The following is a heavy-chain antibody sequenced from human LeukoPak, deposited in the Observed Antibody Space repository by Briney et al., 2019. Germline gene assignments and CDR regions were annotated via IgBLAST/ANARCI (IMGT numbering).Heavy chain of an antibody. CDR1: GFTFSSYS. CDR3: AKVLSSSWYYFDY. D-gene: IGHD6-13*01. V-gene: IGHV3-48*04. J-gene: IGHJ4*02. CDR2: ISSSSETI. Sequence: GGSLRLSCAASGFTFSSYSMNWVRQAPGKGLEWVSYISSSSETIFYADSVRGRFTISRDNAKNSLYLQMNSLRAEDTAVYYCAKVLSSSWYYFDYWGQGTLVTVSS.